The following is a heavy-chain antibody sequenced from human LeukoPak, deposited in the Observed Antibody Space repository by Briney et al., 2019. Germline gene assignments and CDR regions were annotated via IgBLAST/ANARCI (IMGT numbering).Heavy chain of an antibody. J-gene: IGHJ3*02. CDR2: INPSGGNT. Sequence: ASVKVSCKASGYTFTSYYMHWVRQAPGQGLEWMGIINPSGGNTGYAQKLQGRVTITRNTYMSTAYKELSSLRSEDTAVSYCACTLYGDHGRAFNIWGQGTMDTVS. V-gene: IGHV1-46*01. D-gene: IGHD4-17*01. CDR1: GYTFTSYY. CDR3: ACTLYGDHGRAFNI.